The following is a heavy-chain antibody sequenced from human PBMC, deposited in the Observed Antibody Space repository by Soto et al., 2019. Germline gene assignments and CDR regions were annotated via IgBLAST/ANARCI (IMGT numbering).Heavy chain of an antibody. J-gene: IGHJ4*02. V-gene: IGHV4-31*03. D-gene: IGHD4-17*01. CDR3: AALTALGGMTTVTTGDY. CDR1: GGSISSGGYY. Sequence: QVQLQESGPGLVKPSQTLSLTCTVSGGSISSGGYYWSWIRQHPGKGLEWIGYIYYSGSTYYNPSLKSRVTISVDTSKNQFSLKLSSVTAADTAVYYCAALTALGGMTTVTTGDYWGQGTLVTVSS. CDR2: IYYSGST.